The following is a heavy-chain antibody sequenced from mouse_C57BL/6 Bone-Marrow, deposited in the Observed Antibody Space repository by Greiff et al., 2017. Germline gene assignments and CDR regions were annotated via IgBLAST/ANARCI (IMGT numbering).Heavy chain of an antibody. CDR2: INPSTGGT. J-gene: IGHJ4*01. V-gene: IGHV1-42*01. Sequence: EVQLQQSGPELVKPGASVKISCKASGYSFTGYYMNWVKQSPEKSLEWIGEINPSTGGTTYNQKFKAKATLTVDKSSSTAYMRLKSLTSEDSAVYYCARNAMDYWGQGTSVTVSS. CDR3: ARNAMDY. CDR1: GYSFTGYY.